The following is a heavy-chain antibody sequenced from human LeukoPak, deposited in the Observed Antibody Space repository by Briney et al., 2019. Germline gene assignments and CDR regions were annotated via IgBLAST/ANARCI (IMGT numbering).Heavy chain of an antibody. CDR2: TRNKANSYTT. J-gene: IGHJ6*02. CDR3: AIYGMDV. V-gene: IGHV3-72*01. Sequence: GGSLRLSCAASGFTFSDHYMDWVHQAPGKGLEWVGRTRNKANSYTTEYAASVKGRFTISRDDSKNSLYLQMNSLKTEDTAVYYCAIYGMDVWGQGTTVTVSS. CDR1: GFTFSDHY.